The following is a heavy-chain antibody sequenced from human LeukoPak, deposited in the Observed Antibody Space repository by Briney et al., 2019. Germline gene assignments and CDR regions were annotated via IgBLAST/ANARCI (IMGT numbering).Heavy chain of an antibody. Sequence: PGGSLRLSCAASGFTVSSNYMSWVRQAPGKGLEWVSSISSSSSYIYYADSVKGRFTISRDNAKNSLYLQMNSLRAEDTAVYYCARETLTGTSTPFDYWGQGTLVTVSS. CDR3: ARETLTGTSTPFDY. D-gene: IGHD1-20*01. V-gene: IGHV3-21*01. CDR2: ISSSSSYI. J-gene: IGHJ4*02. CDR1: GFTVSSNY.